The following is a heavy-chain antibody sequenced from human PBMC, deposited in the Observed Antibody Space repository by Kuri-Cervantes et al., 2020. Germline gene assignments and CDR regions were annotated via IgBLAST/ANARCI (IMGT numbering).Heavy chain of an antibody. CDR2: TWYDGSNK. J-gene: IGHJ4*02. D-gene: IGHD2-2*01. V-gene: IGHV3-30*02. CDR3: AKGVGYQVNYFDY. CDR1: GFTFSSYG. Sequence: GGSLRLSCGASGFTFSSYGMHWVRQAPGKGLEWVAFTWYDGSNKYYSDSVKGRFTISRDNAKNSLYLQMNSLRAEDTALYYCAKGVGYQVNYFDYWGQGTLVTVSS.